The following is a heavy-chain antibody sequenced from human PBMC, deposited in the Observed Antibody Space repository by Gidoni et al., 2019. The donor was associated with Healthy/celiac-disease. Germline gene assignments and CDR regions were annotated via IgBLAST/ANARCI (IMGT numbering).Heavy chain of an antibody. CDR1: GGTFSSYT. CDR2: IIPILGIA. Sequence: QVQLVQSGAEVKKPGSSVKVSCKASGGTFSSYTISWVRQAPGQGLEWMGRIIPILGIANYEQKFQGRVTITADKATSTAYMELSSLRAEDTAVYYCARGRARGEDYYYYMDVWGKGTTVTGSS. J-gene: IGHJ6*03. D-gene: IGHD1-26*01. CDR3: ARGRARGEDYYYYMDV. V-gene: IGHV1-69*02.